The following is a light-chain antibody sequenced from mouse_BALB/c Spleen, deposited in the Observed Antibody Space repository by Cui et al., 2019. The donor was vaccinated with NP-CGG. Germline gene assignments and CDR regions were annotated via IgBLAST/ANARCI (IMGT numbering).Light chain of an antibody. Sequence: QAVVTQQSALPTPHGPTVTLTCRSSSRAVTTNNYANWVQEQPDHLFTGLIGGTDNRAPGVPARFSGSLIGDKAALTITGAQTEDEAIYFCALWFSNHWVFGGGTKLTVL. CDR1: SRAVTTNNY. CDR2: GTD. CDR3: ALWFSNHWV. V-gene: IGLV1*01. J-gene: IGLJ1*01.